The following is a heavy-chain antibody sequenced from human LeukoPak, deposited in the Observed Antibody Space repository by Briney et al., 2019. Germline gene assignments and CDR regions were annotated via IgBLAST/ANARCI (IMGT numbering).Heavy chain of an antibody. Sequence: GGSLRLSCAASGFTFSIYWMSWVRQAPGKGLEWVANINQDGCEKYYVDSVKGRFTISRDNAKNSLYLQMNSLRAEDTAVYYCARDKPYGDSSGYWGQGTLVTVSS. D-gene: IGHD4-17*01. V-gene: IGHV3-7*01. CDR3: ARDKPYGDSSGY. CDR2: INQDGCEK. CDR1: GFTFSIYW. J-gene: IGHJ4*02.